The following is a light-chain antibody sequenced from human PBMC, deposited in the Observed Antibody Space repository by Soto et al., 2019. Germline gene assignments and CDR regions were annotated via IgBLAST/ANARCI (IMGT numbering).Light chain of an antibody. V-gene: IGLV2-23*02. J-gene: IGLJ1*01. Sequence: QSVLTQPASVSGSPGQSITISCTGTSSDVGSYNLVSWYQQHPGKAPKLMIYEVSKRPSGVSNRFSGSKSGNTASLTISGLLAEDEADYYCCSYAGSSPPFVFGTGTKVTVL. CDR1: SSDVGSYNL. CDR2: EVS. CDR3: CSYAGSSPPFV.